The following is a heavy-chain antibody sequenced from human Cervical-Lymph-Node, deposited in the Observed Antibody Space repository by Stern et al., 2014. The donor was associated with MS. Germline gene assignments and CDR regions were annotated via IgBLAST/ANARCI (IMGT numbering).Heavy chain of an antibody. V-gene: IGHV4-59*01. CDR2: IYYSGSP. CDR3: AREALAAGGLDY. J-gene: IGHJ4*02. CDR1: GGSISSYY. D-gene: IGHD6-13*01. Sequence: QVQLVESGPGLVKPSETLSLTCTVSGGSISSYYWSWIRQPPGKGLEWLGYIYYSGSPNYNPSLKSRVTISVDTSKNQFSLKLSSVTAADTAVYYCAREALAAGGLDYWGQGTLFTVSS.